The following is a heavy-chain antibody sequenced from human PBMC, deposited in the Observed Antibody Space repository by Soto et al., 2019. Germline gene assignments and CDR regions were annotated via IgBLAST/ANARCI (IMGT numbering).Heavy chain of an antibody. Sequence: QVQLQESGPGLVKPSQTLSLTCTVSGGSISSGDYYWSWIRQPPGKGLEWIGYIYYSGSTYYNPSLKSRVTXXVXTXTNQFSLKLSSVTAADTAVYYCGRELLTVPHPYFDYWGQGTLVTVSS. CDR3: GRELLTVPHPYFDY. D-gene: IGHD4-17*01. CDR2: IYYSGST. V-gene: IGHV4-30-4*01. J-gene: IGHJ4*02. CDR1: GGSISSGDYY.